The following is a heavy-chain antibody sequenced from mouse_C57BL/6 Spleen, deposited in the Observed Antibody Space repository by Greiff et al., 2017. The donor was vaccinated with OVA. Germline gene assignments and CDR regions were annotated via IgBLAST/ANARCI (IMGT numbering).Heavy chain of an antibody. J-gene: IGHJ2*01. D-gene: IGHD1-1*01. CDR3: ARQGITTVVFDY. Sequence: DVKLVESGGDLVKPGGSLKLSCAASGFTFSSYGMSWVRQTPDKRLEWVATISSGGSYTYYPDSVKGRFTISRDNAKNTLYLQMSSLKSEDTAMYYCARQGITTVVFDYWGQGTTLTVSS. CDR2: ISSGGSYT. V-gene: IGHV5-6*02. CDR1: GFTFSSYG.